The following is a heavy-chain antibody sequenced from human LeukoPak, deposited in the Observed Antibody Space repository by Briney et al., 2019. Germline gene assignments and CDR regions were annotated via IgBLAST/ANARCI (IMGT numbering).Heavy chain of an antibody. Sequence: PSQTLSLTCTVSGGSISSGSYYWSWIRQPVGKGLEWIGRIYTSGSTNYNPSLKSRVTISVDTSKNQFSLKLSSVTAADTAVYYCARHQAIVVVPAALTSFDYWGQGTLVTVSS. V-gene: IGHV4-61*02. J-gene: IGHJ4*02. CDR1: GGSISSGSYY. CDR2: IYTSGST. CDR3: ARHQAIVVVPAALTSFDY. D-gene: IGHD2-2*01.